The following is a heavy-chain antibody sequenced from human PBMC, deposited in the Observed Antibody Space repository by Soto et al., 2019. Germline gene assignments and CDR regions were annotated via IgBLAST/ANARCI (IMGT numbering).Heavy chain of an antibody. J-gene: IGHJ4*02. D-gene: IGHD3-10*01. V-gene: IGHV1-46*01. CDR2: INPNGGGT. CDR1: GYKFINHY. Sequence: QVQLVQSGAEVQKPGASVKVSCKASGYKFINHYMHWVRQAPGVGLEWMGIINPNGGGTDYAQKFQDRVTMTTDTYMNTVPRELSSLTSEDTAVYFCARDSSASATSYSFDNGGQGTLVSVSP. CDR3: ARDSSASATSYSFDN.